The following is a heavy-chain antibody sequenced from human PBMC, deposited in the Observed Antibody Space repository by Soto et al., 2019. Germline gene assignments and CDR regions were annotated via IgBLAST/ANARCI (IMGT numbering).Heavy chain of an antibody. CDR2: ISAYNGNT. CDR1: NYTFTNYG. CDR3: AREGLDYYESSGYYYGPFFDY. V-gene: IGHV1-18*01. D-gene: IGHD3-22*01. J-gene: IGHJ4*02. Sequence: QVQLVQSGAEVKKPGASVKVSCKASNYTFTNYGISWVRQAPGQGLEWMGWISAYNGNTNYAQKRQGRVTMTTDTSTSTAYMELRSLRSDDTAVYYCAREGLDYYESSGYYYGPFFDYWGQGTLVTVSS.